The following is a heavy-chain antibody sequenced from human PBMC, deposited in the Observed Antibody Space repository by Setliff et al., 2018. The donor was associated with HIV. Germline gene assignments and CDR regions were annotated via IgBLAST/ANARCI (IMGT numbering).Heavy chain of an antibody. CDR2: INIDGTST. Sequence: GGSLRLSCAASGFTFSNNWMHWVRQAPGGGLVWVSRINIDGTSTSDADSVKGRLTISRDNAKNTLYLQMNSLRAEDTAVYYCARGGVATTWWGLFDYWGQGTLVTVSS. J-gene: IGHJ4*02. CDR3: ARGGVATTWWGLFDY. V-gene: IGHV3-74*01. CDR1: GFTFSNNW. D-gene: IGHD1-26*01.